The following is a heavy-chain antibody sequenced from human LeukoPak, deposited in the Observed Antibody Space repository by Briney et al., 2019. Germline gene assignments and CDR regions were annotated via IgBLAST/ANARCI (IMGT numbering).Heavy chain of an antibody. CDR1: GGSISSYY. CDR3: ARVIITIFGVVNYYYYMDV. CDR2: IYYSGST. Sequence: PSETLSLTCTVSGGSISSYYWSWIRQPPGKGLERIGYIYYSGSTNYNPSLKSRVTISVDTSKNQFSLKLSSVTAADTAVYYCARVIITIFGVVNYYYYMDVWGKGTTVTVSS. D-gene: IGHD3-3*01. V-gene: IGHV4-59*01. J-gene: IGHJ6*03.